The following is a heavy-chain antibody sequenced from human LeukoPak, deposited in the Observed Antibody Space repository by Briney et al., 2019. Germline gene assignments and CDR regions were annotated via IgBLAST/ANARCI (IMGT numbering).Heavy chain of an antibody. CDR1: GFTFSSYA. V-gene: IGHV4-39*01. Sequence: GSLRLSCAASGFTFSSYAMSWIRQPPGKGLEWIGSIYYSGSTYYNPSLKSRVTISVDTSKNQFSLNLSSVTAADTAVYYCPRHSSGWLGPSYWGRGTLVTVSS. CDR3: PRHSSGWLGPSY. D-gene: IGHD6-19*01. CDR2: IYYSGST. J-gene: IGHJ4*02.